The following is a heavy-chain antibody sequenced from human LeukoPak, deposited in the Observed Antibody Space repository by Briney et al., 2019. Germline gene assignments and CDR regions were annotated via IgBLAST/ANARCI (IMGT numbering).Heavy chain of an antibody. CDR1: GGSISSGGYY. CDR2: INHSGST. CDR3: ARGKVLTGYPT. J-gene: IGHJ5*02. D-gene: IGHD3-9*01. Sequence: SQTLSLTCTVSGGSISSGGYYWSWIRQPPGKGLEWIGEINHSGSTNYNPSLKSRVTISVDTSKNQFSLKLSSVTAADTAVYYCARGKVLTGYPTWGQGTLVTVSS. V-gene: IGHV4-30-2*01.